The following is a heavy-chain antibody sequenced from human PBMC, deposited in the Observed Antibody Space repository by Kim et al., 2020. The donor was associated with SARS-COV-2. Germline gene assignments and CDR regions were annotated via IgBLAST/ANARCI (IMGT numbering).Heavy chain of an antibody. CDR2: IGDFGGTT. D-gene: IGHD3-10*02. CDR1: GFAFSNYV. J-gene: IGHJ4*01. V-gene: IGHV3-23*01. CDR3: AKGRYPCAGRERNTFDF. Sequence: GGSLRLSCAASGFAFSNYVMGWVRQAPGKGPEWVSTIGDFGGTTHSADSVRGRFTTYRDNSRNILFLQMSSLRADDTAMYYCAKGRYPCAGRERNTFDF.